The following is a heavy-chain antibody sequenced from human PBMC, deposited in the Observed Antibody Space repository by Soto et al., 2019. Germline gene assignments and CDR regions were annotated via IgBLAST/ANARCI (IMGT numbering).Heavy chain of an antibody. Sequence: LNLSCAVSGVTFSNSDMQWVRQAPGKGLEWVAMISADGNSEDYAASVKGRFTVSRENSKNTLYLQMSSLRAEDTAVYYCVQGHMAARRVATGFGYWGQGTLGTVSS. CDR2: ISADGNSE. CDR3: VQGHMAARRVATGFGY. J-gene: IGHJ4*01. V-gene: IGHV3-30*18. D-gene: IGHD6-6*01. CDR1: GVTFSNSD.